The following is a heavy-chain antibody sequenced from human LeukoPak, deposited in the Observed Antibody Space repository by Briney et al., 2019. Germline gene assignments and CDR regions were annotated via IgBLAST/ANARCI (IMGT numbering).Heavy chain of an antibody. CDR3: ARRSSSWPYNWFDP. V-gene: IGHV4-59*08. Sequence: SETLSLTCTVSGGSISSYYWSWIRQPPGKGLEWIGYIYYSGSTNYNPSLKSRVTISVDTSKNQLSLKLSSVTAADTAVYYCARRSSSWPYNWFDPWGQGTLVTVSS. D-gene: IGHD6-13*01. J-gene: IGHJ5*02. CDR2: IYYSGST. CDR1: GGSISSYY.